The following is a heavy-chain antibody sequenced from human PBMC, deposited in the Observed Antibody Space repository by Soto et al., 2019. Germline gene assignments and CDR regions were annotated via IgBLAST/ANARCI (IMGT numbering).Heavy chain of an antibody. J-gene: IGHJ4*02. CDR2: ISTSSHHS. CDR1: GFSISSYS. D-gene: IGHD2-15*01. V-gene: IGHV3-21*01. CDR3: VPDVGAIAATGY. Sequence: EVQLAESGGGLVKPGGSLRLSCAASGFSISSYSMNWVRQAPGKGLEWVSSISTSSHHSQYADSVRGRFTISRDNAKNSLYLQMDSLRDEDTAVYRCVPDVGAIAATGYWGQGTLVTVSS.